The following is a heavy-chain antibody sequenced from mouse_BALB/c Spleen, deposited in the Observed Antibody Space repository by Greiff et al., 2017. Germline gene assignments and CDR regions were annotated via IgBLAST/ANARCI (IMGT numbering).Heavy chain of an antibody. CDR1: GYSFTSYW. J-gene: IGHJ2*01. V-gene: IGHV1-5*01. D-gene: IGHD1-1*01. Sequence: EVQLVESGTVLARPGASVKMSCKASGYSFTSYWMHWVKQRPGQGLEWIGAIYPGNSDTSYNQKFKGKAKLTAVTSASTAYMELSSLTNEDSAVYYCTRAPPRPVVADYWGQGTTLTVSS. CDR3: TRAPPRPVVADY. CDR2: IYPGNSDT.